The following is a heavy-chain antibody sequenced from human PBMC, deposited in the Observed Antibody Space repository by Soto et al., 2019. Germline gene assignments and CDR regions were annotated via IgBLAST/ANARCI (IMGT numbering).Heavy chain of an antibody. CDR2: IYYSGST. J-gene: IGHJ5*02. D-gene: IGHD5-12*01. V-gene: IGHV4-30-4*01. Sequence: PSETLSLTCTVSGVSISSGDYYWSWIRQPPGKGLEWIGYIYYSGSTYYNPSLKSRVTISVDTSKNQFSLKLSSVTAADTAVYYCARYYSGYDSNWFDPWGQGTLVTVSS. CDR1: GVSISSGDYY. CDR3: ARYYSGYDSNWFDP.